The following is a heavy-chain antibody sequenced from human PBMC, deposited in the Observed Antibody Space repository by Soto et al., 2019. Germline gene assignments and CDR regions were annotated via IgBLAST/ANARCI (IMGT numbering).Heavy chain of an antibody. J-gene: IGHJ4*02. Sequence: GGSLRLSCAASGFTFSGSSVHWVRQASGKGLEWVGRIRNKANSYATAYAASVRGRFAISRDDSKNTAFLQMNSLNTEDTAVYYCISHSPEDMIRTWGQGTLVTVSS. CDR1: GFTFSGSS. V-gene: IGHV3-73*01. CDR2: IRNKANSYAT. CDR3: ISHSPEDMIRT. D-gene: IGHD2-15*01.